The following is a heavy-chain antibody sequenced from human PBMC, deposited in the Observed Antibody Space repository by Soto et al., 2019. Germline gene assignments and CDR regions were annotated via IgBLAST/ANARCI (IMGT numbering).Heavy chain of an antibody. V-gene: IGHV4-39*01. J-gene: IGHJ4*02. Sequence: QLQLQESGPGLVKPSETLSLTCTVSGGSISSSSYYWGWIRQPPGKGLEWIGSIYYSGSTYYNPSRKSRVTISVDTSKNQFSLKLSSVTAADTAVYYCARQQAPGRQQKSVRIVVVHFDYWGQGTLVTVSS. CDR2: IYYSGST. CDR3: ARQQAPGRQQKSVRIVVVHFDY. CDR1: GGSISSSSYY. D-gene: IGHD3-22*01.